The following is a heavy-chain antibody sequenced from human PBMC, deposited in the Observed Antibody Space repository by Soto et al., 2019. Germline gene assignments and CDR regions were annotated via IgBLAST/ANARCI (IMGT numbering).Heavy chain of an antibody. J-gene: IGHJ6*03. D-gene: IGHD6-6*01. V-gene: IGHV4-39*01. CDR2: IYYSGST. CDR3: ARPGFASSSEGQDYYYYMDV. Sequence: TLSLTCTVSGGSISSSSYYWGWIRQPPGKGLEWIGSIYYSGSTYYNPSLKSRVTISVDTSKNQFSLKLSSVTAADTAVYYCARPGFASSSEGQDYYYYMDVWGKGTTVTVSS. CDR1: GGSISSSSYY.